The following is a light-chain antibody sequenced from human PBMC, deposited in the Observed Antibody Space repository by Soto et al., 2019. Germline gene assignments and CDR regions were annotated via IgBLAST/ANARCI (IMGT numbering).Light chain of an antibody. CDR1: QSVSSN. Sequence: IAMNQSPATLSVSPGERATLSCRASQSVSSNLAWYQQKPGQAPRLLIYGASTRATGIPARFSGSGSGTEFTLTISSLQSEDFAVYYCQQYDNWPRTFGQGTIVDIK. CDR3: QQYDNWPRT. J-gene: IGKJ1*01. CDR2: GAS. V-gene: IGKV3-15*01.